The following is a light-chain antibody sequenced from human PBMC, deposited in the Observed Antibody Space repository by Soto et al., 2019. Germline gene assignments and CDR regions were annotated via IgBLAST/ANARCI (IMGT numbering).Light chain of an antibody. CDR1: QSVRTY. Sequence: EIGWTRLATKMSLARGVGATRCCRASQSVRTYLVWYQQKPGQAPRLLIYDTSTRATGVPARFSGSGSGTDFTLTISSLEPEDFAVYYCQQYNKGPSTFGQGTKVDIK. CDR2: DTS. CDR3: QQYNKGPST. J-gene: IGKJ1*01. V-gene: IGKV3-11*01.